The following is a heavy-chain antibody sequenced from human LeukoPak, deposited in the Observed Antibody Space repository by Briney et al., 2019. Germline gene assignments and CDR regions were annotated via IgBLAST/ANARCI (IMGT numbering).Heavy chain of an antibody. Sequence: GGSLRLSCAASGFTFSSYSMNWVRQAPGKGLEWVSYISSSSSTIYYADSVKGRFTISRDNAKNSLYLQMNSLRAEDTAVYYCARGNYDFWSGYDDAFDIWGQGTMVTVSS. CDR1: GFTFSSYS. CDR2: ISSSSSTI. J-gene: IGHJ3*02. CDR3: ARGNYDFWSGYDDAFDI. D-gene: IGHD3-3*01. V-gene: IGHV3-48*01.